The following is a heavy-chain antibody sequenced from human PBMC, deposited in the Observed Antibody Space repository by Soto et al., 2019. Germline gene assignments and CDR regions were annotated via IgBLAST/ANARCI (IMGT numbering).Heavy chain of an antibody. CDR3: ARVLYYGSGSYSPYGMDV. CDR1: GVSFNNNG. D-gene: IGHD3-10*01. Sequence: QVQLVQSGAEVKKPGSSVKVSCKTSGVSFNNNGIGWVRQAPGHGLEWMGGVSTPFRTSNYARKFQGRLSITADASTGTVNMELSSLTSEDTAQYYCARVLYYGSGSYSPYGMDVWGQGTTVTVSS. V-gene: IGHV1-69*01. CDR2: VSTPFRTS. J-gene: IGHJ6*02.